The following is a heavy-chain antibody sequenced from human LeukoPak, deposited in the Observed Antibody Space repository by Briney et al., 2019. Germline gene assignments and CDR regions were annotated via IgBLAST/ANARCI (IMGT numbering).Heavy chain of an antibody. CDR3: VRGAARAYYMDV. Sequence: PSETLSLTCTVSGGSISSDDYYWSWIRQPAGKGLEWIGRVYTSGSTNYNPSLRSRVTISVDTSKNQFSLKLSSVTAADTAVYYCVRGAARAYYMDVWGKGTTVTVSS. CDR1: GGSISSDDYY. J-gene: IGHJ6*03. D-gene: IGHD6-6*01. V-gene: IGHV4-61*02. CDR2: VYTSGST.